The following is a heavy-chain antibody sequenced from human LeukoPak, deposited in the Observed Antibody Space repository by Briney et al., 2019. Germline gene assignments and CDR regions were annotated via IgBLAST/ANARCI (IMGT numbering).Heavy chain of an antibody. CDR2: SIPIFGTA. J-gene: IGHJ1*01. CDR1: GGTFSSYA. D-gene: IGHD3-10*01. CDR3: ARTYYYGSGSYRGAEYFQH. V-gene: IGHV1-69*05. Sequence: SVKVSCKASGGTFSSYAISLVRQAPGQGLEWMGRSIPIFGTANYAQKFQGRVTITTDESTSTAYMELSSLRSEDTAVYYCARTYYYGSGSYRGAEYFQHWGQGTLVTVSS.